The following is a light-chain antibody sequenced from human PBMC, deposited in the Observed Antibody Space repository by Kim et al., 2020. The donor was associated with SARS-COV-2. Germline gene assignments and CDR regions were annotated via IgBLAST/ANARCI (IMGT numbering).Light chain of an antibody. CDR3: GAFHGTGSTL. Sequence: QPVLTQPPSASASLGASVTLTCTLSSGYSDYEVDWYQQRPGKGPRFVMRVGTGEIVGSKGDGIPDRFSVLGSGLNRYLTIKNIQEEDESDYHCGAFHGTGSTLFGGGTKLTVL. J-gene: IGLJ3*02. CDR1: SGYSDYE. V-gene: IGLV9-49*01. CDR2: VGTGEIVG.